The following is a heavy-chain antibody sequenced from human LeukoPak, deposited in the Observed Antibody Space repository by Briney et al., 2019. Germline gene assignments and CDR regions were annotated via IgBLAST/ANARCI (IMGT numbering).Heavy chain of an antibody. D-gene: IGHD3-10*01. CDR1: GFTFDDYA. V-gene: IGHV3-9*01. J-gene: IGHJ6*02. Sequence: PGGSLRLSCAASGFTFDDYAMHWVRQAPGKGLEWVSGISWNSDSISYADSVKGRFTISRDNAKNSLYLQMNSLRAEDTALYYCAKVSGSGNYYKSYYPMDVWGQGTTVTVSS. CDR2: ISWNSDSI. CDR3: AKVSGSGNYYKSYYPMDV.